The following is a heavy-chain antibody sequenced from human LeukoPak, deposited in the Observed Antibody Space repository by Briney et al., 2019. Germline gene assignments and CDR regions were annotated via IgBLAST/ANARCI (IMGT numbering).Heavy chain of an antibody. V-gene: IGHV1-18*01. Sequence: ASVKVSCKASGYTFTSYSISWVRQAPGQGLEWMGWISAYNGNKNYAQKLQGRVTMTTDTSTSTAYMELRSLRSDDTAVYYCAREGRWLPLGNYYYYMDVWGKGTTVTVSS. D-gene: IGHD5-24*01. CDR2: ISAYNGNK. CDR1: GYTFTSYS. CDR3: AREGRWLPLGNYYYYMDV. J-gene: IGHJ6*03.